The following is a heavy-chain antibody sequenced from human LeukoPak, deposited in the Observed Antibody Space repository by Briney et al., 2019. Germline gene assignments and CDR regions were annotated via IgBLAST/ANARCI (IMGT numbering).Heavy chain of an antibody. J-gene: IGHJ5*02. CDR3: ARDRYCSSTSCPANWFDP. D-gene: IGHD2-2*01. CDR2: INPNSGGT. CDR1: GYTFTGYY. V-gene: IGHV1-2*06. Sequence: GVSVKVSCKASGYTFTGYYMHWVRQAPGQGLEWMRRINPNSGGTNYAQKFQGRVTMTRDTSISTAYMELSRLRSDDTAVYYCARDRYCSSTSCPANWFDPWGQGTLVTVSS.